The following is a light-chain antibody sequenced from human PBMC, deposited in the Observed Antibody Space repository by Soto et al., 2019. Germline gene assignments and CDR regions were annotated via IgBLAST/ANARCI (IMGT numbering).Light chain of an antibody. CDR3: QQYGSSPLT. Sequence: EIVLTQSPATLSLSPGERATLSCRASQSVSSYLAWYQQKPGQAPRLLIYGTSTRASGTPDRFSGSGSGTDFTLTITRLEPEDFAVYYCQQYGSSPLTFGGGAKVDIK. CDR2: GTS. CDR1: QSVSSY. J-gene: IGKJ4*01. V-gene: IGKV3-20*01.